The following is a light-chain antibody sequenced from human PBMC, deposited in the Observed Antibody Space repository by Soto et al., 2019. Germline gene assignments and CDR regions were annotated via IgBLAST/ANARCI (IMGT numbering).Light chain of an antibody. V-gene: IGLV2-14*01. CDR2: EVS. Sequence: QSALAQPASVSGSPGQSITISCSGTSSDVGSYDHVAWYQQFPGKTPKLMIYEVSNRPSGVSSRFSGSKSGNTASLTISGLQAEDEADYCCISYTGSSTSYVFGTGTKVTVL. J-gene: IGLJ1*01. CDR3: ISYTGSSTSYV. CDR1: SSDVGSYDH.